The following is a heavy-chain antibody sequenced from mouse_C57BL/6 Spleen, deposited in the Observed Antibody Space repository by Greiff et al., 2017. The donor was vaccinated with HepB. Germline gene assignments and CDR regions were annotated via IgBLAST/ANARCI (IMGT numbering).Heavy chain of an antibody. V-gene: IGHV1-53*01. J-gene: IGHJ3*01. D-gene: IGHD2-13*01. CDR3: ARSRTRMTPFAY. CDR2: INPSNGGT. Sequence: QVQLQQPGTELVKPGASVKLSCKASGYTFTSYWMHWVKQRPGQGLEWIGNINPSNGGTNYNEKFKSKATLTVDKSSSTAYMQLSSLNSEDSAVYYCARSRTRMTPFAYWGQGTLVTVSA. CDR1: GYTFTSYW.